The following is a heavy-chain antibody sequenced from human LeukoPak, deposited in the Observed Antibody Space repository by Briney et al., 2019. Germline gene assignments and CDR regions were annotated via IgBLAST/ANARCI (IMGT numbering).Heavy chain of an antibody. J-gene: IGHJ6*02. CDR1: GGTFSSYA. Sequence: ASVKVSCKASGGTFSSYAISWVRQAPGQGLEWMGWISAYNGNTNYAQKLQGRVTMTTDTSTSTAYMELRSLRSDDTAVYYCASSYYDSSGHYGMDVWGQGTTVTVSS. V-gene: IGHV1-18*01. D-gene: IGHD3-22*01. CDR3: ASSYYDSSGHYGMDV. CDR2: ISAYNGNT.